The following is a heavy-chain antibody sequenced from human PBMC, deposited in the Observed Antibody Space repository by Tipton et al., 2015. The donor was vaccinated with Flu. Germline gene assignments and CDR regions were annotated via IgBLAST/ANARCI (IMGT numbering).Heavy chain of an antibody. Sequence: RSLRLSCAASGFTFGSYAMHWVRQAPGKGLEWVAVISYDGSNKYYADSVKGRFSISRDNSKNTLYLQMNSLRTEDTAVSYCARGEQYCRGGSCYGALGAFDIWGQETMVTVSA. CDR1: GFTFGSYA. V-gene: IGHV3-30*04. CDR3: ARGEQYCRGGSCYGALGAFDI. D-gene: IGHD2-15*01. CDR2: ISYDGSNK. J-gene: IGHJ3*02.